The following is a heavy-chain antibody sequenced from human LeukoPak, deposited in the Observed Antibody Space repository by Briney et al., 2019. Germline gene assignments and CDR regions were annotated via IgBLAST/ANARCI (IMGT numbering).Heavy chain of an antibody. CDR2: IHHSGSI. J-gene: IGHJ4*02. D-gene: IGHD3-10*01. V-gene: IGHV4-4*02. CDR1: GVSISRDIKW. CDR3: AGYGLGSYHKAFDY. Sequence: WETLSLTCTVSGVSISRDIKWWTWVRQPPGKGLEWIGEIHHSGSIHYNPSLNSRVTISVDKSKNQFSLRLNSVTAADTAVYYCAGYGLGSYHKAFDYWGQGTLVTVSS.